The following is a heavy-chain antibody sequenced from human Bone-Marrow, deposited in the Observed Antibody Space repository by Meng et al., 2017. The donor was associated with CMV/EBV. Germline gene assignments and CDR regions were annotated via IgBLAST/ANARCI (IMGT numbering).Heavy chain of an antibody. J-gene: IGHJ6*02. Sequence: ASVKVSCKASGYTFTSYYMHWVRQAPGQGLEWMGIINPSGGSTSYAQKFQGRVTMTRDTSTSTVYMELSSLRSEDTAVYYCARDRNILTGYYYWYNYYGMDVWGQGTTVTVSS. CDR3: ARDRNILTGYYYWYNYYGMDV. V-gene: IGHV1-46*01. CDR1: GYTFTSYY. CDR2: INPSGGST. D-gene: IGHD3-9*01.